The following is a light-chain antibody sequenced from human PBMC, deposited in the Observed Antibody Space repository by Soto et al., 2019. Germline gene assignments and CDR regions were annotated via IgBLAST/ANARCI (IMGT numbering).Light chain of an antibody. J-gene: IGKJ1*01. CDR1: QSVGRNY. CDR2: AAS. Sequence: EIVLTQFPGTLSLSPGERATLSCRASQSVGRNYVAWYQQKPGQAPRVIIYAASNRASGIPDRFSGSGSGSDFTLTSSRLEPEDFAVYYCQKYGTSPWAFGQGTHVEIK. CDR3: QKYGTSPWA. V-gene: IGKV3-20*01.